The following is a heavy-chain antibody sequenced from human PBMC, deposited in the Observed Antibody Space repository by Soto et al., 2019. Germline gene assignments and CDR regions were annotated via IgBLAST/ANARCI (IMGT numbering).Heavy chain of an antibody. V-gene: IGHV3-11*01. CDR1: GFTFSDYY. J-gene: IGHJ6*02. D-gene: IGHD6-6*01. CDR2: ISSSGSTI. CDR3: ARDYSSSRYYGMDV. Sequence: PGGSLRLSCEASGFTFSDYYMSWIRQAPGKGLEWVSYISSSGSTIYYADSVKGRFTISRDNAKDSLYLQMNSLRAEYTAVYYCARDYSSSRYYGMDVWGQGTTVTVSS.